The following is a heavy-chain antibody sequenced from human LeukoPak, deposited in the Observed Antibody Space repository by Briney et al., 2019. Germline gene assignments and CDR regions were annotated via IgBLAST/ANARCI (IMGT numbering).Heavy chain of an antibody. D-gene: IGHD3-10*01. J-gene: IGHJ4*02. CDR1: GGSIINFY. CDR3: ARHVSGIYGSRGDFDY. V-gene: IGHV4-59*08. Sequence: PSETLSLTCSVSGGSIINFYWSWIRQPPGKGLEWIGYIHSNGGTRYNPAFKSRVTMSVDTSNNQFSLKLDSVTAADTAVFYCARHVSGIYGSRGDFDYWGQGTLVTVSS. CDR2: IHSNGGT.